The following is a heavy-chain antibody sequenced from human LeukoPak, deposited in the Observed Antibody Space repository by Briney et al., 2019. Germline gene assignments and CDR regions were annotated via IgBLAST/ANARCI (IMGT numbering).Heavy chain of an antibody. J-gene: IGHJ3*02. Sequence: SETLSLTCAVYGGSFSGYYWSWIRQPPGKGLEWIGEINHSGSTNYNPSLKSRVTISVDTSKNQFSLKLSSVTAADTAVYYCARHSLVWRPRLGSFDIWGQGTMVTVSS. CDR3: ARHSLVWRPRLGSFDI. CDR1: GGSFSGYY. V-gene: IGHV4-34*01. D-gene: IGHD6-19*01. CDR2: INHSGST.